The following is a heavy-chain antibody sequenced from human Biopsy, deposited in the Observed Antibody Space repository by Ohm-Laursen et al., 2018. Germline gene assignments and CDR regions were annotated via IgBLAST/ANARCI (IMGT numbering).Heavy chain of an antibody. CDR3: ARGGTLVVVPTAVLHSFDI. D-gene: IGHD2-2*01. V-gene: IGHV1-18*01. CDR1: GGTFSASG. J-gene: IGHJ3*02. CDR2: ISTYNGNT. Sequence: SVKVSCKVIGGTFSASGINWVRQAPGQGLEWLGWISTYNGNTNYAQNLQGRVTMTTDTSTSTAYMELRSLRSDDTAVYYCARGGTLVVVPTAVLHSFDIWGQGTMVTVSS.